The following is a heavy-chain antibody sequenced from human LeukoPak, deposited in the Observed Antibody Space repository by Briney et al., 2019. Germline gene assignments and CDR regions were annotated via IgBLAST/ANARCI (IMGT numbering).Heavy chain of an antibody. Sequence: GGSLRLSCAASGFTFSGYSMDWVRQAPGKGLEWVSSIGGSSTSIYYVDSVKGRLTISRDNARNSLYLQMNSLRAEDTAAFYCGRGRPRGYSGYVIDYWGQGTPITVSS. CDR1: GFTFSGYS. CDR2: IGGSSTSI. J-gene: IGHJ4*02. V-gene: IGHV3-21*01. CDR3: GRGRPRGYSGYVIDY. D-gene: IGHD5-12*01.